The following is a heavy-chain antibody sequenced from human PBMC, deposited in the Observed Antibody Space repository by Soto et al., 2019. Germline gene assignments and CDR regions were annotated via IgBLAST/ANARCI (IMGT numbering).Heavy chain of an antibody. J-gene: IGHJ6*02. V-gene: IGHV3-15*07. Sequence: EVQLVESGGGLVKPGGSLRLSCAAAGFAFTNAWMNWVRQAPGKGLEWVGRIKSKGDGGTTDYAAPVKGRFTISRDDSKSTLYLQMNSLKTEDTAVYYCTTDRVVLVPAAGGFVGVWGQGTTVTVSS. CDR1: GFAFTNAW. CDR2: IKSKGDGGTT. D-gene: IGHD2-2*01. CDR3: TTDRVVLVPAAGGFVGV.